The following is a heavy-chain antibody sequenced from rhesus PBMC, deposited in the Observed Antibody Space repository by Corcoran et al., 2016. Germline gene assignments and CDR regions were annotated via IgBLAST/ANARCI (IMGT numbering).Heavy chain of an antibody. D-gene: IGHD4-35*01. V-gene: IGHV4-93*02. CDR2: IYGSEASN. CDR3: ARLFGNDNWYIDL. J-gene: IGHJ2*01. Sequence: QVQLQESGPAVVKPSETLSLTCAVSGGSVSRSHWWIWLRQSPGKGIDFIGGIYGSEASNYPHPSLTSRATSSIDSDKNHFARNLSSVTAADTAVYYCARLFGNDNWYIDLWGPGTPITVAS. CDR1: GGSVSRSHW.